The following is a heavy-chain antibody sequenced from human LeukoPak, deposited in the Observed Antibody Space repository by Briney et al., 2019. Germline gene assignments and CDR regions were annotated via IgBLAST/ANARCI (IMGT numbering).Heavy chain of an antibody. CDR3: ARSLGGDDAFDI. CDR2: IYYSGGT. J-gene: IGHJ3*02. CDR1: GGSMSGYY. V-gene: IGHV4-59*01. Sequence: SETLSLTCTLSGGSMSGYYWTWIRQPPGKGLECIGYIYYSGGTNYKPSLRRRVTISVDRTRNQFSLKQNSVTAADTAVYYCARSLGGDDAFDIWGQGTMVTVSS. D-gene: IGHD3-10*01.